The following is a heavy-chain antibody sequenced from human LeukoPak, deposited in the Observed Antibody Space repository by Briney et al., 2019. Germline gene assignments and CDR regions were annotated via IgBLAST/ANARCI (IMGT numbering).Heavy chain of an antibody. CDR1: GYSFTTYW. Sequence: GESLRISCKDSGYSFTTYWITWVRQMPGKGLEWMGRIDPTDSYTNYSPSFQGHVTISADKSISTAYLQWSSLKASDTAMYYCARQVYKHRIDYWGQGTLVTVSS. CDR3: ARQVYKHRIDY. CDR2: IDPTDSYT. J-gene: IGHJ4*02. V-gene: IGHV5-10-1*01. D-gene: IGHD1-14*01.